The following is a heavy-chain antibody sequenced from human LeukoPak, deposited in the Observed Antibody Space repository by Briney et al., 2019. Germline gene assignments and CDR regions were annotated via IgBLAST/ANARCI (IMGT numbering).Heavy chain of an antibody. CDR1: GFTFSSYW. V-gene: IGHV3-7*03. J-gene: IGHJ4*02. CDR3: AKEDET. CDR2: INHNGNVN. Sequence: GGSLRLSCAASGFTFSSYWMNWARQAPGEGLEWVASINHNGNVNYYVDSVKGRFTISRDNSKNTLYLQMNSLRAEDTAVYYCAKEDETWGQGTLVTVSS.